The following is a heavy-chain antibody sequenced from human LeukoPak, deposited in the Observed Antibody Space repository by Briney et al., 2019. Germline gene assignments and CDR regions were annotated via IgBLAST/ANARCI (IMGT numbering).Heavy chain of an antibody. Sequence: SETLSLTCTVSGGSISSFYWSWIRQPPGKGLKYIGYIYNSGSTNYSPSLKSRVTISVDTSKNQFSLKLSSVTAADTAVYYCARGTQLWLPTNWFDPWGQGTLVTVSS. J-gene: IGHJ5*02. CDR3: ARGTQLWLPTNWFDP. D-gene: IGHD5-18*01. V-gene: IGHV4-59*01. CDR1: GGSISSFY. CDR2: IYNSGST.